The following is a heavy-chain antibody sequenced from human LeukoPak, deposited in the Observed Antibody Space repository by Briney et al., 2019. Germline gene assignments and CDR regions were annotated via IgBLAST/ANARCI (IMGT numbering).Heavy chain of an antibody. J-gene: IGHJ5*02. CDR1: GFTFSSYW. D-gene: IGHD6-13*01. CDR3: ASTGGIAAAPLAWFDP. Sequence: GGSLRLSCAASGFTFSSYWMNWARQAPGKGLEWVASINHNGNVNYYVDSVKGRFTISRDNAKNSLYLQMNSLRAEDTAVYYCASTGGIAAAPLAWFDPWGQGTLVTVSS. CDR2: INHNGNVN. V-gene: IGHV3-7*01.